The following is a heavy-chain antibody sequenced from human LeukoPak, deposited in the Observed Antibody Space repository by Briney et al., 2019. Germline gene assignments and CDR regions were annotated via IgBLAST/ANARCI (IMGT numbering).Heavy chain of an antibody. J-gene: IGHJ4*02. CDR1: GYSISNDYY. Sequence: SETLSLTCDVSGYSISNDYYWGLIRPPPGKGLEWIGSIYHTGSSYYNPSLKSRVAISVDTSKNELFLKMRSVTAADTAVYYCARGGIVVAVYFDFWGRGTLVTVSS. D-gene: IGHD2-15*01. CDR3: ARGGIVVAVYFDF. V-gene: IGHV4-38-2*01. CDR2: IYHTGSS.